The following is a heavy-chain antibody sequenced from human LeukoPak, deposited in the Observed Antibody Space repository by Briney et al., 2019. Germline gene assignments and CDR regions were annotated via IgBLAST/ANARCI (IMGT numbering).Heavy chain of an antibody. CDR1: GFTFSSYS. V-gene: IGHV3-21*01. J-gene: IGHJ4*02. CDR2: IGTSTSYI. D-gene: IGHD6-19*01. Sequence: GGSLRLSCAASGFTFSSYSMTWVRQAPGKGLEWVSSIGTSTSYIYYADSLKGRFTISRDNAKNSLYLQMNDLRAEDTAMYYCARGSGQWLADYFDYWGQGTLVTVSS. CDR3: ARGSGQWLADYFDY.